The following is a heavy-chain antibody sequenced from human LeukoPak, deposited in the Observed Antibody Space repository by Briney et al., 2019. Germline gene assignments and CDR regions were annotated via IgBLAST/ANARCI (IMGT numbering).Heavy chain of an antibody. CDR1: GDSISRYY. CDR2: ISSSSSYI. V-gene: IGHV3-21*01. Sequence: ETLSLSCTVSGDSISRYYWSWISQPPGKGLEWVSSISSSSSYIYYADSVKGRFTISRDNAKNSLYLQMNSLRAEDTAVYYCARDGGDPLDYWGQGTLVTVSS. D-gene: IGHD2-21*02. CDR3: ARDGGDPLDY. J-gene: IGHJ4*02.